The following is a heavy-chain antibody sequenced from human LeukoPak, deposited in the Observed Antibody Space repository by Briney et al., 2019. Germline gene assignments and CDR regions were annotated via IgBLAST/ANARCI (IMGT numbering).Heavy chain of an antibody. Sequence: GGSLRLSCAASGFTFSSYSMNWVCQAPGKGLEWVSSISSSSSYIYYADSVKGRFTISRDNAKNSLYLQMNSLRAEDTAVYYCASLTYYYDSSGYWEYWGQGTLVTVSS. J-gene: IGHJ4*02. V-gene: IGHV3-21*01. D-gene: IGHD3-22*01. CDR3: ASLTYYYDSSGYWEY. CDR2: ISSSSSYI. CDR1: GFTFSSYS.